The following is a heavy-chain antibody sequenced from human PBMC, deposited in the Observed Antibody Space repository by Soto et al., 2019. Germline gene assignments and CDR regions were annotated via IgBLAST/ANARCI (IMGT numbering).Heavy chain of an antibody. J-gene: IGHJ6*02. V-gene: IGHV3-53*01. D-gene: IGHD4-17*01. CDR1: GFTVSSNY. Sequence: PGGSLRLSCAASGFTVSSNYMSWVRQAPGKGLEWVSVIYSGGSTYYADSVKGRFTISRDNSKNTLYLQMNSLRAEDTAVYYCARGAVTTGYYYYYYGMDVWGQGPRSPSP. CDR3: ARGAVTTGYYYYYYGMDV. CDR2: IYSGGST.